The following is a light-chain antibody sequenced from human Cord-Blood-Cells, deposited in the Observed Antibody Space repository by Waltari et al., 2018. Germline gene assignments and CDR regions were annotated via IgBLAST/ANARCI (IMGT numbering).Light chain of an antibody. Sequence: QSALTQPPSASGSPGQSVTISCTGTSSDVGGYNYVSWYQQHPGKAPKLMIYEVSNRPSGVADRLSVSKSGNTASLTVSGLQAGDEADYYCSSYAGSNLVVLGGGTKLTVL. J-gene: IGLJ2*01. CDR3: SSYAGSNLVV. CDR2: EVS. CDR1: SSDVGGYNY. V-gene: IGLV2-8*01.